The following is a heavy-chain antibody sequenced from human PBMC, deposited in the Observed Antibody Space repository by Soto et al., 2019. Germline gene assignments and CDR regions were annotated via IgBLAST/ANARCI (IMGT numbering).Heavy chain of an antibody. CDR2: ICYSGST. D-gene: IGHD6-6*01. CDR3: ARDRVRGYSSSSVVGYDPGGAFDI. CDR1: GGSISSGGYY. J-gene: IGHJ3*02. Sequence: SETLSLTCTVSGGSISSGGYYWSWIRQHPGKGLEWIGYICYSGSTYYNPSLKSRVTISVDTSKNQSSLKLSSVTAADTAVYYCARDRVRGYSSSSVVGYDPGGAFDIWGQGTMVTVSS. V-gene: IGHV4-31*03.